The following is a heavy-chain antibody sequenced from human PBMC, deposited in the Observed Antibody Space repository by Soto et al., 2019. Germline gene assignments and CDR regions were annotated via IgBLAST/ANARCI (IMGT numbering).Heavy chain of an antibody. D-gene: IGHD6-19*01. V-gene: IGHV1-18*01. CDR1: GYTFTTFG. Sequence: ASVKVSCKASGYTFTTFGISWVRQAPGQGLEWMGWISTHIGITNYAQKFQGRVTITTDTSTSTAYMELSSLRSEDTAVYYCARSIAVAGTFDYWGQGTLVTVPQ. J-gene: IGHJ4*02. CDR3: ARSIAVAGTFDY. CDR2: ISTHIGIT.